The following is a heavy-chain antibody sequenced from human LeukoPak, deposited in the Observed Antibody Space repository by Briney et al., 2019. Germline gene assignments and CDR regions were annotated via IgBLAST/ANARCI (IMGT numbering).Heavy chain of an antibody. J-gene: IGHJ4*02. CDR1: GGSISSYY. Sequence: PSETLSLTCTVSGGSISSYYWSWIRQPPGRGLEWIGYIYYSGSTNYNPSLKSRVTISVDTSKNQFSLKLSSVTAADTAVYYCARSIDYDFWSGYSPPGYWGQGTLVTVSS. CDR2: IYYSGST. D-gene: IGHD3-3*01. CDR3: ARSIDYDFWSGYSPPGY. V-gene: IGHV4-59*08.